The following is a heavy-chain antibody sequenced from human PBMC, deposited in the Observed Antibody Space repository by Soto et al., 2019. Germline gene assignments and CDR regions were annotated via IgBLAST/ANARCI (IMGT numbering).Heavy chain of an antibody. D-gene: IGHD6-6*01. V-gene: IGHV3-23*01. CDR2: ISGSGGST. J-gene: IGHJ5*02. CDR1: GFTFSSYA. CDR3: AKDRHSSSPYNWFDP. Sequence: SGGSLRLSCAASGFTFSSYAMSWVRQAPGKGLEWVSAISGSGGSTYYADSVKGRFTISRDNSKNTLYLQMNSLRAEDTAVYYCAKDRHSSSPYNWFDPWGQGTLVTVSS.